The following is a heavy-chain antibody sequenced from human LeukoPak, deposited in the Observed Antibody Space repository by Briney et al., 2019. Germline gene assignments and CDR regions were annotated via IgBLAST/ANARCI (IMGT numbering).Heavy chain of an antibody. J-gene: IGHJ4*02. CDR3: ARDHYYYYGLGSYNDY. CDR1: GFTFSRYW. V-gene: IGHV3-7*01. D-gene: IGHD3-10*01. CDR2: IKQDGSEK. Sequence: GGSLRLSCAASGFTFSRYWMSWVRQAPGKGLEWVANIKQDGSEKYYVDSVKGRFTISRDNAKNSLYLQMNSLRAEDTAVYYCARDHYYYYGLGSYNDYWGQGTLVTVSS.